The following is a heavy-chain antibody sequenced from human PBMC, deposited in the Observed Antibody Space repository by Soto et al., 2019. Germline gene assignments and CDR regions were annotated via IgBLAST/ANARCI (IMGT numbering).Heavy chain of an antibody. V-gene: IGHV3-30-3*01. Sequence: ESGGGVVQPGRSLRLSCAASGFTFRSYAMHWVRQAPGKGLEWVAVISYDGSNKYYADSVKGRFTISSDNSKNTLYLQMNSLRAEDTAVYYCARDRGTVAVAGNFDYWGQGTLVTVSS. CDR1: GFTFRSYA. J-gene: IGHJ4*02. CDR3: ARDRGTVAVAGNFDY. D-gene: IGHD6-19*01. CDR2: ISYDGSNK.